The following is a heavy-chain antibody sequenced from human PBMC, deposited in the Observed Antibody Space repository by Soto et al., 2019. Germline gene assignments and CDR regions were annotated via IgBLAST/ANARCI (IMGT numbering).Heavy chain of an antibody. Sequence: EVQLVESGGGLVQPGGSLRLSCAASGFTVSSHYMSWVRQAPGKGLEWVSVIYSGGSTYYTDSVKGRFTISRDNSKNTLFLQMNSMGADDTAVYYCARDYYGGNSRYFDLWGRGTLVTVSS. D-gene: IGHD2-21*02. CDR1: GFTVSSHY. V-gene: IGHV3-66*01. J-gene: IGHJ2*01. CDR3: ARDYYGGNSRYFDL. CDR2: IYSGGST.